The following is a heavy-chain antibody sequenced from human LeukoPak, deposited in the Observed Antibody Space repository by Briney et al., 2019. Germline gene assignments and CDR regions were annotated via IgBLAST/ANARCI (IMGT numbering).Heavy chain of an antibody. CDR3: VHAQGGAGYFDY. D-gene: IGHD3-16*01. Sequence: KMSGPTPVKPTQTLTLTCTFSGLSLSTSGMGVAWIRQPPGRALEWLALIYWNDDKRYSPSLKSRLTITQDTSKNQVVLTMTNMDPVDTATYYCVHAQGGAGYFDYWGQGALVTVSS. CDR1: GLSLSTSGMG. J-gene: IGHJ4*02. CDR2: IYWNDDK. V-gene: IGHV2-5*01.